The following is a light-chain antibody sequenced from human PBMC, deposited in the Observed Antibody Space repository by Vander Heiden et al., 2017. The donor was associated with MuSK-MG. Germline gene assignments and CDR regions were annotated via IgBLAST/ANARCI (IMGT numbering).Light chain of an antibody. CDR2: AAS. V-gene: IGKV1-17*01. Sequence: IQMTKSPSSLSASVGDTVTITCRASTGIRNDLGWYQQKPGEAPKRLISAASSLQSGGPSRFSASGSGTDFTLTISSPRPEDSATYYCQQHHVYPPLTFGGGTKVEI. CDR3: QQHHVYPPLT. CDR1: TGIRND. J-gene: IGKJ4*01.